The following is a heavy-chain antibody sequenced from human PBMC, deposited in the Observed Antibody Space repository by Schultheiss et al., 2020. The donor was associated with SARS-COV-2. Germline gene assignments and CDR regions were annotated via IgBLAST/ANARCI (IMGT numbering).Heavy chain of an antibody. D-gene: IGHD3-22*01. J-gene: IGHJ1*01. CDR3: ARGRDYYDSSGYYDYFQH. CDR2: INPNSGGT. Sequence: ASVKVSCKASGYTFTGYYMHWVRQAPGQGLEWMGWINPNSGGTNYAQKLQGRVTMTTDTSTSTAYMELRSLRSDDTAVYYCARGRDYYDSSGYYDYFQHWGQGTLVTVSS. CDR1: GYTFTGYY. V-gene: IGHV1-2*02.